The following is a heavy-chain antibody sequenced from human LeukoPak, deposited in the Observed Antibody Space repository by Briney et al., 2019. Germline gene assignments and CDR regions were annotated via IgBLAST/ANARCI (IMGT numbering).Heavy chain of an antibody. CDR1: GFTFSSYS. Sequence: GGSLRLSCAASGFTFSSYSMNWVRQAPGKGLEWVSSISSSSSYIYYADSVKGRFTIPRDNAKNSLYLQMNSLRAEDTAVYYCARDRGWSGGRPSDYWGQGTLVTVSS. V-gene: IGHV3-21*01. D-gene: IGHD3-3*01. CDR3: ARDRGWSGGRPSDY. J-gene: IGHJ4*02. CDR2: ISSSSSYI.